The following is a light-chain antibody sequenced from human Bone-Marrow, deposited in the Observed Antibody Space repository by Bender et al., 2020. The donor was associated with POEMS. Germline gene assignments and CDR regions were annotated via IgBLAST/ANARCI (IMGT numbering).Light chain of an antibody. CDR2: SIH. CDR1: SSNIGAHA. CDR3: AIWDGSLNGWV. J-gene: IGLJ3*02. Sequence: QSVLTQPPSASGTPGQRVTISCSGGSSNIGAHAVNWYQHLPGTAPKHLIYSIHRRPSEVPDRFSGSRSGTSASLAISGLQSEDEADYYCAIWDGSLNGWVFSQGT. V-gene: IGLV1-44*01.